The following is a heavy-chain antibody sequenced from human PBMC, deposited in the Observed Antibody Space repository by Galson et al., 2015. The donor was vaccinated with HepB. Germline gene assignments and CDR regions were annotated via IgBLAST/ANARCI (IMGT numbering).Heavy chain of an antibody. CDR3: AETGDITVPPGTLSWGPKTYLVPHYMGV. Sequence: SLRLSCAASGFRFSNYAMSWVRQAPGKGLEWVSVISGSGGRTYYADSVQGRFTISRDNSKNTLYLYMSSLRAEDTAVHYCAETGDITVPPGTLSWGPKTYLVPHYMGVWGKGTTVIVSS. CDR2: ISGSGGRT. CDR1: GFRFSNYA. D-gene: IGHD3-10*01. V-gene: IGHV3-23*01. J-gene: IGHJ6*03.